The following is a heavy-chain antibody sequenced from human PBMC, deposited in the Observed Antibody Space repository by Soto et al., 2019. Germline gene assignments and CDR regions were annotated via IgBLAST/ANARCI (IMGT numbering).Heavy chain of an antibody. V-gene: IGHV3-30*03. Sequence: PGGSLRLSCVGSGFTFNNYGIHWVRQAPGKGLEWVAVISYEGRYTSSGDSVQGRFTISRDNSKNTLYLQMNSLRAEDTAIYYCARAESNYYGSGTYSVYWGQGTLVTVSS. CDR2: ISYEGRYT. J-gene: IGHJ4*02. CDR1: GFTFNNYG. D-gene: IGHD3-10*01. CDR3: ARAESNYYGSGTYSVY.